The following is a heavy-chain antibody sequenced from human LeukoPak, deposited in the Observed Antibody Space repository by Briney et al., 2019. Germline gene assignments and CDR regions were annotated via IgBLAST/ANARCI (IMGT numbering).Heavy chain of an antibody. J-gene: IGHJ4*02. CDR2: ISYDGSNK. V-gene: IGHV3-30-3*01. D-gene: IGHD6-19*01. CDR1: GFTFSSYA. CDR3: ADSRYSSGWSYFDH. Sequence: PGRSLRLSCAASGFTFSSYAMHWVRQAPGKGLEWVAVISYDGSNKYYADSVKGRFTISRDNSKNTLYLQMNSLRAEDTAVYYCADSRYSSGWSYFDHWGQGTLVTVSS.